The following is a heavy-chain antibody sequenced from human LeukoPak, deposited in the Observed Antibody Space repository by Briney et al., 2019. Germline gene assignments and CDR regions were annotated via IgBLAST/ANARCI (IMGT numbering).Heavy chain of an antibody. J-gene: IGHJ4*02. CDR2: IKQDGSEN. V-gene: IGHV3-7*01. CDR1: GFTFINFW. Sequence: PGGSLRLSCAGSGFTFINFWMSWVRQAPGRGLEWVANIKQDGSENYYVDSVKGRFTISRDNAKNSLYLQMNSLRAEDTAVYYCAKSRIITMIVVVTYLFDYWGQGTLVTVSS. D-gene: IGHD3-22*01. CDR3: AKSRIITMIVVVTYLFDY.